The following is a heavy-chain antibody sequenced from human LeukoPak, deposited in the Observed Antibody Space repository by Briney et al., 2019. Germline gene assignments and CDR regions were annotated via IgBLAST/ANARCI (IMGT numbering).Heavy chain of an antibody. CDR2: IAYDGGTT. J-gene: IGHJ4*02. D-gene: IGHD6-13*01. Sequence: GGSLRLSCAASGFTFSSYAMSWVAQAPGKALEWVSGIAYDGGTTYYADSVKGRFAMSRDNSKNTLSLQMNSLRSEDTAIYYWAKRGISPRPSDCWGQGTLVTVSS. CDR1: GFTFSSYA. V-gene: IGHV3-23*01. CDR3: AKRGISPRPSDC.